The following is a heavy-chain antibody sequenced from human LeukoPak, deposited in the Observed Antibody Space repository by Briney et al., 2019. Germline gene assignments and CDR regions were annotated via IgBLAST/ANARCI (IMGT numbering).Heavy chain of an antibody. CDR2: ISLDSSTM. Sequence: GGSLRLSCAASGFSFSSYSMNWVRQAPGKGLEWVSYISLDSSTMYYADSVKGRFTISRDNAKNSLYLQMNSLRDDDTAVYYCARGVGSGSRLRAGDYWGQGTLVTVSS. D-gene: IGHD1-26*01. J-gene: IGHJ4*02. CDR3: ARGVGSGSRLRAGDY. V-gene: IGHV3-48*02. CDR1: GFSFSSYS.